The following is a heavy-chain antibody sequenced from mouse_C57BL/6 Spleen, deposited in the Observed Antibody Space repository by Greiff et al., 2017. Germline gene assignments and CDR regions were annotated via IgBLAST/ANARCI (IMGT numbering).Heavy chain of an antibody. V-gene: IGHV1-82*01. D-gene: IGHD2-4*01. J-gene: IGHJ4*01. CDR1: GYAFSSSW. CDR2: IYPGDGDT. Sequence: VQLQQSGPELVKPGASVKISCKASGYAFSSSWMNWVKQRPGKGLEWIRRIYPGDGDTNYNGKFKGKATLTADKSSSTAYMQLSSLTSEDSAVYFCAREGYDYDRRYAMDYWGQGTSVTVSS. CDR3: AREGYDYDRRYAMDY.